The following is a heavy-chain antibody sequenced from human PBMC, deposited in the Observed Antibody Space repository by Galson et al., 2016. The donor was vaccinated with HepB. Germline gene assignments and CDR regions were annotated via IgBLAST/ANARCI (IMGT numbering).Heavy chain of an antibody. Sequence: SLRLSCAASGFTFSDYYMSWIRQAPGKGLEWVSYISSSSYTKYADSVKGRFTISRDNAKNSLYLQMNSLRAEDTAVYYCARDGDWPGPQVDFDYWGQGTLVTVSS. CDR3: ARDGDWPGPQVDFDY. J-gene: IGHJ4*02. CDR2: ISSSSYT. CDR1: GFTFSDYY. V-gene: IGHV3-11*06. D-gene: IGHD2-21*01.